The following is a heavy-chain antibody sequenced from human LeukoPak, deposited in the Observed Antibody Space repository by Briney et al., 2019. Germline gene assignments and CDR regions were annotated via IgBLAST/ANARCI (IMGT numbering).Heavy chain of an antibody. CDR1: GFTFSSYD. D-gene: IGHD3-22*01. Sequence: GGSLRLSCAASGFTFSSYDMTWVRQAPGRGLEWVSSIRPSGDNTYYPDSVKGRFTISRDNAKNSLYLQMNSLRAEDTAVYYCARHGYYYDSSGYDYWGQGTLVTVSS. CDR3: ARHGYYYDSSGYDY. CDR2: IRPSGDNT. J-gene: IGHJ4*02. V-gene: IGHV3-21*01.